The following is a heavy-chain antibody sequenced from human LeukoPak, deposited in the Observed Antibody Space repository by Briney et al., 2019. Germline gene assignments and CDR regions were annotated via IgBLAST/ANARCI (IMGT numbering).Heavy chain of an antibody. Sequence: PSETLSLTCTVSGGSISSYYWSWIRQPAGKGLEWIGRIYTSGSTNYNPSLKSRVTISVDTSKNQFSLKLSSVTAADTAVYYCAREVVPDVIDAFDIWGQGTMVTVSS. CDR2: IYTSGST. V-gene: IGHV4-4*07. CDR3: AREVVPDVIDAFDI. CDR1: GGSISSYY. D-gene: IGHD2-2*01. J-gene: IGHJ3*02.